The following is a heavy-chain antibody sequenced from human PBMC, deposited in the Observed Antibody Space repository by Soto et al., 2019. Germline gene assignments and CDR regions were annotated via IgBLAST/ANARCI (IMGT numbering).Heavy chain of an antibody. CDR1: GYTFTSYA. J-gene: IGHJ6*02. D-gene: IGHD3-9*01. Sequence: QVQLVQSGAEVKKPGASVKVSCKASGYTFTSYAMHWVRQAPVQRLDWMGWINAGNGNTKYSQKFQGRVTITRDTSASTAYMELGSLRSEDTAVYYCARDQPRRLRYFDWLGPSDYYYGMDVWGQGTTVTVSS. CDR3: ARDQPRRLRYFDWLGPSDYYYGMDV. V-gene: IGHV1-3*01. CDR2: INAGNGNT.